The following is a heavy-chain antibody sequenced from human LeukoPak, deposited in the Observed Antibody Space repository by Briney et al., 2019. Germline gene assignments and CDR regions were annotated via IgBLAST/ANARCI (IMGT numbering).Heavy chain of an antibody. CDR1: GFTFSSYS. Sequence: GGSLRLSCAASGFTFSSYSMNWVRQAPGKGLEWVSYISSSSSTIYYADSGKGRFTMSRDKAKNSLYLQMNSLRAEDTAVYYCARDLRLEGYYDSSGYSMLDYWGQGTLVTVSS. V-gene: IGHV3-48*01. D-gene: IGHD3-22*01. CDR2: ISSSSSTI. J-gene: IGHJ4*02. CDR3: ARDLRLEGYYDSSGYSMLDY.